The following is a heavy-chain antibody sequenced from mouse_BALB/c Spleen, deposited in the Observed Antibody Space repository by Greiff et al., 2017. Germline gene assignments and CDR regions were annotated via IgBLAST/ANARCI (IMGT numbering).Heavy chain of an antibody. CDR3: ARLSGDY. Sequence: EVNVVESGGGLVQPGGSRKLSCAASGFTFSSFGMHWVRQAPEKGLEWVAYISSGSSTIYYADTVKGRFTISRDNPKNTLFLQMTSLRSEDTAMYYCARLSGDYWGQGTSVTVSS. CDR2: ISSGSSTI. CDR1: GFTFSSFG. J-gene: IGHJ4*01. V-gene: IGHV5-17*02. D-gene: IGHD1-3*01.